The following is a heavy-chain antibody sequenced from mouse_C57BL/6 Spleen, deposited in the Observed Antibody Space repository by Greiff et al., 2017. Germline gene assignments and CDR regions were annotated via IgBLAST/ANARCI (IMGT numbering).Heavy chain of an antibody. J-gene: IGHJ1*03. Sequence: EVMLVESEGGLVQPGSSMKLSCTASGFTFSDYYMAWVRQVPEKGLEWVANINYDGSSTYYLDSLKSRFIISRDNAKNILYLQMSSLKSEDTATYYCARDQRGGDYYGSSYDWYFDVWGTGTTVTVSS. V-gene: IGHV5-16*01. CDR1: GFTFSDYY. CDR2: INYDGSST. D-gene: IGHD1-1*01. CDR3: ARDQRGGDYYGSSYDWYFDV.